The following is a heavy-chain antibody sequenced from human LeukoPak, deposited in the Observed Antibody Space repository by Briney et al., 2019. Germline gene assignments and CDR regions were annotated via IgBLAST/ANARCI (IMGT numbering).Heavy chain of an antibody. J-gene: IGHJ4*02. CDR1: GYTFTGYY. CDR2: INPNSGGT. CDR3: ARSPRGYCSGGSCYSYGY. V-gene: IGHV1-2*02. Sequence: ASVKVSCKASGYTFTGYYMHWVRQAPGQGLEWMGWINPNSGGTNYAQKFQGRVTMTRDTSISTAYMELSRLRSDGTAVYYCARSPRGYCSGGSCYSYGYWGQGTLVTVSS. D-gene: IGHD2-15*01.